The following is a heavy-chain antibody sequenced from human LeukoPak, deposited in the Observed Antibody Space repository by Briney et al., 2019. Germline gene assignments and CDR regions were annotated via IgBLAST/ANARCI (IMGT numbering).Heavy chain of an antibody. CDR2: VTSSGGST. D-gene: IGHD1-26*01. CDR3: AKTMGAIDHDY. Sequence: SGGSLRLSCAASGFTFSGYSMTWVRQAPGKGLEWVSTVTSSGGSTYYADSVKGRFTNSRDNSKNTLYLQMNSLRAEDTAVYYCAKTMGAIDHDYWGQGTLVTVSS. CDR1: GFTFSGYS. V-gene: IGHV3-23*01. J-gene: IGHJ4*02.